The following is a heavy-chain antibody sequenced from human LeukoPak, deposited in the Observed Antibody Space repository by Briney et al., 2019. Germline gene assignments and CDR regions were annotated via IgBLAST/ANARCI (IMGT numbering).Heavy chain of an antibody. J-gene: IGHJ4*02. V-gene: IGHV1-2*06. CDR2: INPNSGGT. D-gene: IGHD5-18*01. CDR3: ARVGTWIQLWLDY. Sequence: GASVRVSCKASGYTFTHHYIHWVRQGPGQSLEWMGRINPNSGGTNYAQKFQGRVTLTRDSSISTAYMELSRLRSDDTAVYYCARVGTWIQLWLDYWGQGTLVTVSS. CDR1: GYTFTHHY.